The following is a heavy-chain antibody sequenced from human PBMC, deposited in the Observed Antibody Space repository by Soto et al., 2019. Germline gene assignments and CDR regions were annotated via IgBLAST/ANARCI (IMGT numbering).Heavy chain of an antibody. CDR2: ISNDGSDK. Sequence: GVSLRLSCAASGFTFSSYAMHWVRQAPGKGLEWVAAISNDGSDKYYADSVKGRFTISRDNSKNTLYLQMNSLRAEDAAAYYCERSQGYWVESQLQYWGYFDSWGQGT. CDR1: GFTFSSYA. V-gene: IGHV3-30-3*01. J-gene: IGHJ4*02. D-gene: IGHD2-2*02. CDR3: ERSQGYWVESQLQYWGYFDS.